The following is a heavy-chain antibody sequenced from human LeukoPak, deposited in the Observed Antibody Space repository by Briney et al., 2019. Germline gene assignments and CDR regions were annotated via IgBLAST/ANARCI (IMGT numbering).Heavy chain of an antibody. D-gene: IGHD2-2*01. CDR1: GFTFSSYT. J-gene: IGHJ6*03. V-gene: IGHV3-23*01. CDR3: ARMPSTEIYYFYYMVV. CDR2: ISSNAVST. Sequence: PGGSLRLSCGDSGFTFSSYTMNWVRQAPGKGLEWVAGISSNAVSTYYADSVKGRFTISRDNSKNTVYLQMDSLGTEDTAVYYCARMPSTEIYYFYYMVVWGKGTTVTVSS.